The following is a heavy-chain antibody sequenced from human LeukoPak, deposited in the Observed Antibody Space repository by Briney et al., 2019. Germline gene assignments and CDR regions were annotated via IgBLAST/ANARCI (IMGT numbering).Heavy chain of an antibody. Sequence: PSETLSLTCTASGGSISSYYWSWIRQPPGKGLEWIGYIYYSGSTNYNPSLKSRVTISVDTSKNQFSLKLSSVTAADTAVYYCARVEDTAMVHFFDYWGQGTLVTVSS. J-gene: IGHJ4*02. CDR3: ARVEDTAMVHFFDY. D-gene: IGHD5-18*01. V-gene: IGHV4-59*01. CDR1: GGSISSYY. CDR2: IYYSGST.